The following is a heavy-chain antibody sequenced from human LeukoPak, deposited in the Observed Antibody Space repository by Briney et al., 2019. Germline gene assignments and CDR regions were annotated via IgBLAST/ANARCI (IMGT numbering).Heavy chain of an antibody. Sequence: PGGSLRLSCAASGLTVSSNSMSWVRQAPGKGLEWVSFIYSGGSTYYADSVKGRFTISRDNSKNTLYLQMNSLRAEDTAVYYCARDRGSYYRAAGYWGQGTLVTVSS. CDR1: GLTVSSNS. D-gene: IGHD1-26*01. CDR3: ARDRGSYYRAAGY. J-gene: IGHJ4*02. CDR2: IYSGGST. V-gene: IGHV3-53*05.